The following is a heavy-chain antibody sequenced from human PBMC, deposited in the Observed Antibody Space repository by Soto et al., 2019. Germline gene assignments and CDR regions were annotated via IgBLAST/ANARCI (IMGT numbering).Heavy chain of an antibody. Sequence: ASVKVSCKASGYSFTTYAVHWVRQAPGQRLEWMGWINAANGDTKYSQEFQGRVTITRDTSASTAYVELSSLRSEDTAVYYCARAPFDYWGQGTLVTVSS. J-gene: IGHJ4*02. CDR1: GYSFTTYA. CDR2: INAANGDT. V-gene: IGHV1-3*01. CDR3: ARAPFDY.